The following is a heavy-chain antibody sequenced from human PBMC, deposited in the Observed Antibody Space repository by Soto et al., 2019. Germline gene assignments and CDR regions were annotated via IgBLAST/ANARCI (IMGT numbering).Heavy chain of an antibody. CDR2: IKGDGSEK. V-gene: IGHV3-7*01. J-gene: IGHJ4*02. Sequence: EVQLVESGGGLVQPGGSLKLSCAASGFTFSSFWMNWVRQAPGKGLEWVANIKGDGSEKYYVDSVKGRFTSSRDNAKNSLYLEMNSLRAEDTAVYYCAAGFPPDYWGQGTLVTVSS. D-gene: IGHD3-10*01. CDR1: GFTFSSFW. CDR3: AAGFPPDY.